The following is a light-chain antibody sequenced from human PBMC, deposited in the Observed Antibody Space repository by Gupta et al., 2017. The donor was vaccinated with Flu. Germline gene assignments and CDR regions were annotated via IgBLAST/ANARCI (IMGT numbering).Light chain of an antibody. CDR1: SVGSTN. J-gene: IGLJ2*01. Sequence: GNSVGSTNIHWYRYRQGQPHVLIIYVDNVRNSGIPARVSVSNSGDTTTVTIVRVEVGDEDDYYCQMWASSSGHPVVFGGGTSLAVL. V-gene: IGLV3-21*02. CDR2: VDN. CDR3: QMWASSSGHPVV.